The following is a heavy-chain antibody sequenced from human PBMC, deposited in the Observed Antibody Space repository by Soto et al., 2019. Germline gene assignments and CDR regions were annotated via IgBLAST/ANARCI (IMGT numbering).Heavy chain of an antibody. CDR2: IIPIFDIA. Sequence: QVQLVQSGAEVKKPGSSVKVSCKASGGTFSTYPITWVRQAPGQGFEWMGRIIPIFDIADYAQRFQGRIAITADRSTSTAYMELSSLTSEDTAVYYCTKGADSSGSESAFDIWGQGTMVTVSS. CDR1: GGTFSTYP. V-gene: IGHV1-69*02. CDR3: TKGADSSGSESAFDI. J-gene: IGHJ3*02. D-gene: IGHD3-22*01.